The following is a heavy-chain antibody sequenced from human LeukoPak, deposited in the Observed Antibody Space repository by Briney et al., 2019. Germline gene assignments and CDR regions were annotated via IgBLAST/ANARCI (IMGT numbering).Heavy chain of an antibody. J-gene: IGHJ4*02. Sequence: PGGSLRLSCAASGFTVSSNYMSWVRQAPGKGLEWVSVIYSGGSTYYADSVKGRFTISRDNSKNTLYLQMNSLRAEDTAVYYCASNGNYYDSSGYHYWGQGTLVTVSS. CDR1: GFTVSSNY. CDR2: IYSGGST. V-gene: IGHV3-53*01. CDR3: ASNGNYYDSSGYHY. D-gene: IGHD3-22*01.